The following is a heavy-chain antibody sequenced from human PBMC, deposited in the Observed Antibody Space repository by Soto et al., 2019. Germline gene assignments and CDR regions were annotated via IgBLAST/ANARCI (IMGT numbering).Heavy chain of an antibody. CDR2: IKRKTDGGTT. Sequence: EVQLVESGGDLVKPGGSLRLSCAASGFTFSNAWMTWVRQAPGKGLEWIGRIKRKTDGGTTDYAAPVKDRFTISRDDSKNTLYLEMNSLKTEDTAVYYCSTGYCSGGNCFIDYWGQGTLVTVSS. CDR3: STGYCSGGNCFIDY. CDR1: GFTFSNAW. D-gene: IGHD2-15*01. J-gene: IGHJ4*02. V-gene: IGHV3-15*01.